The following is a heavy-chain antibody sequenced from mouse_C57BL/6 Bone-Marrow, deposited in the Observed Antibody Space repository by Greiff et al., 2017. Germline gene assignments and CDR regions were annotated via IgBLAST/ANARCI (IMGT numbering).Heavy chain of an antibody. CDR3: ARYYGVPRGYFDV. CDR1: GYTFTSYW. Sequence: QVQLQQPGAELVMPGASVKLSCKASGYTFTSYWMHWVKQRPGQGLEWIGEIDPSDSYTNYNQKFKGKSTLTVDKSSSTAYMQLSSLTSEDSAVYYCARYYGVPRGYFDVWGTGTTVTVSS. J-gene: IGHJ1*03. D-gene: IGHD1-1*01. CDR2: IDPSDSYT. V-gene: IGHV1-69*01.